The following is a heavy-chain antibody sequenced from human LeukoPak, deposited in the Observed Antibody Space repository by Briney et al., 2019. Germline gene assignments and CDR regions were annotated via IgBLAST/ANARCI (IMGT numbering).Heavy chain of an antibody. CDR3: ARPNYYDSSGYYRSFAFDI. Sequence: GESLKISCKGSGYSFTSYWIGWVRQMPGKGLEWMGIIYPGDSDTRYSPSFQGQVTISADKSISTAYLQWSSLKASDTAMYYCARPNYYDSSGYYRSFAFDIWGQGTMVTVSS. V-gene: IGHV5-51*01. D-gene: IGHD3-22*01. CDR2: IYPGDSDT. J-gene: IGHJ3*02. CDR1: GYSFTSYW.